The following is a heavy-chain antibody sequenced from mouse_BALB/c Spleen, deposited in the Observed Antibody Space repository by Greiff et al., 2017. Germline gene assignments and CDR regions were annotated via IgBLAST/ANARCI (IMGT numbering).Heavy chain of an antibody. J-gene: IGHJ2*01. CDR1: GYTFSSYW. D-gene: IGHD2-2*01. CDR3: ARSMVTKYYFDY. Sequence: QVQLQQSGAELMKPGASVKISCKATGYTFSSYWIEWVKQRPGHGLEWIGEILPGSGSTNYNEKFKGKATFTADTSSNTAYMQLSSLTSEDSAVYYCARSMVTKYYFDYGGQGTTLTVSS. V-gene: IGHV1-9*01. CDR2: ILPGSGST.